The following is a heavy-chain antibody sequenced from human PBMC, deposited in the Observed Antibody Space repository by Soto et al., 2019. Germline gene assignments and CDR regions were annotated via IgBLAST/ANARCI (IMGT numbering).Heavy chain of an antibody. CDR3: ARGNHRWLQWWYFDL. J-gene: IGHJ2*01. D-gene: IGHD5-12*01. CDR2: IIPIFGTV. V-gene: IGHV1-69*12. Sequence: QVQLVQSGAEVKKPGSSVKVSCKASGGTFSNYPISWVRQAPGQGLEWMGGIIPIFGTVNYAQKFQGRVTITADESTSTAYMELSSLRSEDTAVYYCARGNHRWLQWWYFDLWGRGTRVTVPS. CDR1: GGTFSNYP.